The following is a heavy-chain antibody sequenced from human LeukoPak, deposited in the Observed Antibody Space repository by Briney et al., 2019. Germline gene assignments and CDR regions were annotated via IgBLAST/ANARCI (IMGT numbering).Heavy chain of an antibody. CDR3: ARHKTGGTYPLDY. Sequence: SETLSLTCTVSGDSMNIYFCSWIRQPPGKGLEWIGHIHYSGSTTYNPSLKSRVTISVDVSKNQFSLKLSSVTAADTAVYYCARHKTGGTYPLDYWGQGTLVTVSS. V-gene: IGHV4-59*08. CDR2: IHYSGST. D-gene: IGHD1-26*01. CDR1: GDSMNIYF. J-gene: IGHJ4*02.